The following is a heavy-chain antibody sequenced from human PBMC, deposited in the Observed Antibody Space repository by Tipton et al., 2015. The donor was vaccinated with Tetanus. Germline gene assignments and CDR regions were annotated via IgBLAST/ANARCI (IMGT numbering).Heavy chain of an antibody. CDR2: IFPQFGTS. J-gene: IGHJ4*02. CDR1: GGTFKTYA. CDR3: GRASGYHYGSGSYYSGEDY. D-gene: IGHD3-10*01. Sequence: QSGPEVKKPGSSVRVSCKTSGGTFKTYAISWVRQAPGEGLEWMGGIFPQFGTSNYAPKFQDRVTMTAGTSTGTVYMELSSLRSDDTAVYYCGRASGYHYGSGSYYSGEDYWGQGTLVTVSS. V-gene: IGHV1-69*06.